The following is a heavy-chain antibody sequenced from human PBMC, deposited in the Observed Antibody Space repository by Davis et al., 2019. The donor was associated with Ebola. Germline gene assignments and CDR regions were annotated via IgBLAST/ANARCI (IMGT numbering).Heavy chain of an antibody. V-gene: IGHV4-39*07. CDR2: IYYSGST. CDR3: ASGVAGGAKGAFDY. J-gene: IGHJ4*02. Sequence: MPSETLSPTCTVSGGSISSSSYYWGWIRQPPGKGLEWIGSIYYSGSTYYNPSLKSRVTISIDTSKNQFSLKLSSVTAADTAVYYCASGVAGGAKGAFDYWGPGTLVTVSS. CDR1: GGSISSSSYY. D-gene: IGHD4/OR15-4a*01.